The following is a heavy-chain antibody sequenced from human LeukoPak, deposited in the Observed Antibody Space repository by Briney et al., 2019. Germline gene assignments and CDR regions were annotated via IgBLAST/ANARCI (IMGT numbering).Heavy chain of an antibody. Sequence: ASVTVSCKASGYTFTGYYMHWVRQAPGQGLEWMGWINPNSGGTDYAQKFQGRVTMTRDTSISTAYMELSRLRSDDTAVYYCARGRGGYCSSTSCHRLFDYWGQGTLVTVSS. CDR1: GYTFTGYY. D-gene: IGHD2-2*02. V-gene: IGHV1-2*02. CDR3: ARGRGGYCSSTSCHRLFDY. CDR2: INPNSGGT. J-gene: IGHJ4*02.